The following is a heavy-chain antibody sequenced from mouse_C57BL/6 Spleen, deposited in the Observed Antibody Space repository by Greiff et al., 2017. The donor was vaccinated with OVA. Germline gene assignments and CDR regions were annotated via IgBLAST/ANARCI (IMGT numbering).Heavy chain of an antibody. CDR1: GYTFTSYW. CDR2: IDPNSGGT. CDR3: TTGAWFAY. J-gene: IGHJ3*01. V-gene: IGHV1-72*01. Sequence: VQLQQSGAELVKPGASVKLSCKASGYTFTSYWMHWVQQRPGRGLEWIGRIDPNSGGTKNNEKFKSKATLTVDKPSSTAYMQLSSLTSEDSAVYDCTTGAWFAYWGQGTLVTVSA.